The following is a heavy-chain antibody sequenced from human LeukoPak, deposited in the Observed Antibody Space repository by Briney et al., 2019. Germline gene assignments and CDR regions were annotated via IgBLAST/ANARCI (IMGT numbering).Heavy chain of an antibody. CDR3: AKDPGSPPPGYYMDV. D-gene: IGHD3-10*01. Sequence: GGSLRLSCAASGFTFSSYGMHWVRQAPGKGLEWVAFIGYDGSNKWYAGSVKGRFTISRDNSMNTLYLQMSSLRVEDTAVYYCAKDPGSPPPGYYMDVWGKGTTVTVS. J-gene: IGHJ6*03. V-gene: IGHV3-30*02. CDR1: GFTFSSYG. CDR2: IGYDGSNK.